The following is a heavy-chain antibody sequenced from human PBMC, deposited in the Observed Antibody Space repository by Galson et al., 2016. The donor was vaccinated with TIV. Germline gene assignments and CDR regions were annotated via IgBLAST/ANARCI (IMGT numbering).Heavy chain of an antibody. D-gene: IGHD2-15*01. J-gene: IGHJ4*02. CDR2: IKSNFVGGTT. V-gene: IGHV3-15*01. Sequence: SLRLSCAASGFIFSNAWMSWVRQAPGKGLEWVGRIKSNFVGGTTDYAAPVKGRFTISRHDSKNTLFLQMNRLKTEDTAVYYCTTELGYCSGGYCYYFDYWGQGTLVTVSS. CDR3: TTELGYCSGGYCYYFDY. CDR1: GFIFSNAW.